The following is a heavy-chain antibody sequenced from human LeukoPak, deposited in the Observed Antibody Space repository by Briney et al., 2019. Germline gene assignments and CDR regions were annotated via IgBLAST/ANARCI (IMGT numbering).Heavy chain of an antibody. D-gene: IGHD3-10*01. CDR2: IIPIFGTA. CDR1: GGTFSSYA. CDR3: AGLTSITQPFDY. V-gene: IGHV1-69*01. Sequence: SVKVSCKASGGTFSSYAISWVRQAPGQGLEWMGGIIPIFGTANYAQKFQGRVTITADESTSTAYMELSSLRSEDTAVYYCAGLTSITQPFDYWGQGTLVTVSS. J-gene: IGHJ4*02.